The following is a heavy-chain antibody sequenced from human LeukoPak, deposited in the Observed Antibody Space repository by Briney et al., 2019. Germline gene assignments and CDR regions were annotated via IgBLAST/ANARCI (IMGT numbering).Heavy chain of an antibody. D-gene: IGHD3-3*01. CDR3: ASYDFWSGYLDY. J-gene: IGHJ4*02. V-gene: IGHV4-30-2*01. Sequence: SETLSLTCTVSGGSISSGGYYWSWIRQPPGKGLEWIGYIYHSGSTYYNPSLKSQVTISVDRSKNQFSLKLSSVTAADTAVYYCASYDFWSGYLDYWGQGTLVTVSS. CDR1: GGSISSGGYY. CDR2: IYHSGST.